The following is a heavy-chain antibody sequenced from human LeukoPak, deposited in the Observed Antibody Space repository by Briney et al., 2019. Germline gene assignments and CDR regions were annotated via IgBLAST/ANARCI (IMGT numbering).Heavy chain of an antibody. D-gene: IGHD2-15*01. J-gene: IGHJ4*02. V-gene: IGHV3-7*01. Sequence: PGGSLRLSCTASGFTFNRDWTAWVRQAPGKGLEWVANIKEDGSEKNYVDSVKGRFTISRDNSKNTLYLQMNSLRAEDTAVYYCANEDWNWGQGTLVTVSS. CDR3: ANEDWN. CDR1: GFTFNRDW. CDR2: IKEDGSEK.